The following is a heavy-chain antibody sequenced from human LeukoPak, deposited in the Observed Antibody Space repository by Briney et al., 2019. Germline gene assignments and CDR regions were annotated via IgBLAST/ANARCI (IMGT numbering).Heavy chain of an antibody. CDR3: ASSTSWKWFDP. CDR2: IYTSGST. Sequence: SETLSLTCTVSGGSISSYYWRWIRQPAGKGLEWIGRIYTSGSTNYNPSLKSRVTISVDTSKNQFSMKLSSVTAADTAVYYCASSTSWKWFDPWGQGTLVTVSS. V-gene: IGHV4-4*07. CDR1: GGSISSYY. D-gene: IGHD2-2*01. J-gene: IGHJ5*02.